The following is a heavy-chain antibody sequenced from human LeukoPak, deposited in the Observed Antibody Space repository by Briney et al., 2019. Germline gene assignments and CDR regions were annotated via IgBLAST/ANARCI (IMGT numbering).Heavy chain of an antibody. Sequence: SETLSLTCTVSGGSISSYYWSWIRQPPGKGLEWIGYIYYSGSTNYNPSLKSRVTISVDTSKNRFSLKLSSVTAEDTAVYYCASDPSGYSYDYWGQGTLVTVSS. CDR3: ASDPSGYSYDY. CDR2: IYYSGST. V-gene: IGHV4-59*01. J-gene: IGHJ4*02. D-gene: IGHD1-26*01. CDR1: GGSISSYY.